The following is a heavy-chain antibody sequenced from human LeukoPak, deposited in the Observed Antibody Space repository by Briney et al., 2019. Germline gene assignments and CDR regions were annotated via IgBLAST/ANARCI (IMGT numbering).Heavy chain of an antibody. CDR2: IKEDGSDK. CDR3: ARAGYTSGYDY. Sequence: GGSLRLSCAASGFTFSSYWMSWVRQAPGKGLEWLANIKEDGSDKYYVDSVKGRFTISRDDAKNSLYLQMNNLRVEDTAVYYCARAGYTSGYDYWGQGTLVTVSS. J-gene: IGHJ4*02. CDR1: GFTFSSYW. D-gene: IGHD6-19*01. V-gene: IGHV3-7*01.